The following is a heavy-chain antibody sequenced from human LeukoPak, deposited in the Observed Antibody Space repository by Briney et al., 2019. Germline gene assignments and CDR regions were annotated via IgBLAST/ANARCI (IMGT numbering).Heavy chain of an antibody. J-gene: IGHJ6*03. CDR2: ISGNGNSL. Sequence: GGSLRLSCAASGFTFTNFAMSWVRQAPGKGLQWVSTISGNGNSLYYADSVNGRFTISRDNSKNTLYLQMNSLRTEDTAVYYCAKDRAVGAVRFMDVWGKGTTDIVSS. CDR1: GFTFTNFA. V-gene: IGHV3-23*01. D-gene: IGHD1-26*01. CDR3: AKDRAVGAVRFMDV.